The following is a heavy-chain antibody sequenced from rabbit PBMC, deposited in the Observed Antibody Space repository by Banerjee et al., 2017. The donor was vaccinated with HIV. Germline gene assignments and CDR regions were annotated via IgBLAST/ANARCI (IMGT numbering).Heavy chain of an antibody. D-gene: IGHD4-1*01. CDR2: IYAGSSGST. CDR3: ARDLAGVIGWNFGL. V-gene: IGHV1S40*01. CDR1: GFSFSSTYY. J-gene: IGHJ4*01. Sequence: QSLEESGGDLVKPGASLTLTCTASGFSFSSTYYMCWVRQAPGKGLEWIACIYAGSSGSTVYATWAKGRFTISRTSSTTVALQMTSLTAADTASYFCARDLAGVIGWNFGLWGPGTLVTVS.